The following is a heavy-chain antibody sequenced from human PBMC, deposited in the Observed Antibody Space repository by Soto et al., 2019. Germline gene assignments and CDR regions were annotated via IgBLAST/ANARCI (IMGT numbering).Heavy chain of an antibody. D-gene: IGHD2-2*01. Sequence: GGSLRLSCADSGFTFSSYTMNWVRQAPGRGLEWVSSISAAGSDMSYADSVKGRFTISRDNAKNSLFLQLSNLRAEVAAVYFWPIGRDVVGVPLANRVAFIEYWGKGPVVTVFS. CDR2: ISAAGSDM. CDR3: PIGRDVVGVPLANRVAFIEY. J-gene: IGHJ4*02. V-gene: IGHV3-21*01. CDR1: GFTFSSYT.